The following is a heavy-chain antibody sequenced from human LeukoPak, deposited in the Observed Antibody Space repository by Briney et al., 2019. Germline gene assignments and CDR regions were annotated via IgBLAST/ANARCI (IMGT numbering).Heavy chain of an antibody. CDR3: ARAPGSSFAWFDP. D-gene: IGHD6-13*01. CDR1: GYTFTSYD. J-gene: IGHJ5*02. Sequence: ASVKVSSKASGYTFTSYDINWVRQATGQGLEWMGWMNPNSGNTGYAQKFQGRVTMTRNTSISTAYMELSSLRSEDTAVYYCARAPGSSFAWFDPWGQGTLVTVSS. V-gene: IGHV1-8*01. CDR2: MNPNSGNT.